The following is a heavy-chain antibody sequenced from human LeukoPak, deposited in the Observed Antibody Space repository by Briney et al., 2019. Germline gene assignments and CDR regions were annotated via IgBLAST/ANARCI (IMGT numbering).Heavy chain of an antibody. J-gene: IGHJ4*02. CDR2: IYHSGRT. CDR3: ARAIVGAANFDY. D-gene: IGHD1-26*01. V-gene: IGHV4-4*02. CDR1: GGSISSINW. Sequence: PSGTLSLTCAVSGGSISSINWWSWVRQPPGKGLEWIGEIYHSGRTNYNPSLKSRVTISVDTSKNQFSLKLSSVTAADTAVYYCARAIVGAANFDYWGQGTLVTVSS.